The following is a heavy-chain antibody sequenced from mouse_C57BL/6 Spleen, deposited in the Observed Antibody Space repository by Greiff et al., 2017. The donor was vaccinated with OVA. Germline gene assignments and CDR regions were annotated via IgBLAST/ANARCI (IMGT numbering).Heavy chain of an antibody. CDR2: IRSKSNNYAT. CDR1: GFSFNTYA. J-gene: IGHJ4*01. D-gene: IGHD1-1*01. Sequence: EVQLVESGGGLVQPKGSLKLSCAASGFSFNTYAMNWVRPAPGTGLEWVARIRSKSNNYATYYADSVKDRFTISRDDSESMLYLQMNNLKTEDTAMYYCVGYGSSYHAMDYWGQGTSVTVSS. CDR3: VGYGSSYHAMDY. V-gene: IGHV10-1*01.